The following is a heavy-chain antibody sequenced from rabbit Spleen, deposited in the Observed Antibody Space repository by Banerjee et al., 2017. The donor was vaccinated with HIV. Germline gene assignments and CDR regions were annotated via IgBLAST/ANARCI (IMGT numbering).Heavy chain of an antibody. D-gene: IGHD1-1*01. CDR3: ARDTSSSFSSYGMDL. CDR2: IEVGNSDFT. J-gene: IGHJ6*01. V-gene: IGHV1S40*01. CDR1: GVSFSFSSY. Sequence: EESGGGLVKPGASLTLTCTASGVSFSFSSYMCWVRQAPGKGLEWVACIEVGNSDFTYFATWAKGRFTISKTSSTTVTLQVTRLTAADTATYFCARDTSSSFSSYGMDLWGPGTLVTVS.